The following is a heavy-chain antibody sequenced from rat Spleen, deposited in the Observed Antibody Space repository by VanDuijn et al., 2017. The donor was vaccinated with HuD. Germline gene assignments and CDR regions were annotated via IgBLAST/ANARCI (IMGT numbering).Heavy chain of an antibody. CDR1: GFTFSNYG. V-gene: IGHV5-29*01. D-gene: IGHD1-4*01. CDR3: TSHGTRVSRFAY. J-gene: IGHJ3*01. Sequence: EVHLVESDGGLVQPGGSLNLSCAASGFTFSNYGMAWVRQAPTKGLEWVASISNTGGSTYYRDSVKGRFTISRDNAKSTLYLQMDSLRSEDTATYYCTSHGTRVSRFAYWGQGTLVTVSS. CDR2: ISNTGGST.